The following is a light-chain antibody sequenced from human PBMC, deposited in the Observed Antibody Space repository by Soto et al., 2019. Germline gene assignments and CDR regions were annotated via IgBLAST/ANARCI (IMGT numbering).Light chain of an antibody. J-gene: IGKJ1*01. V-gene: IGKV2-30*02. CDR3: KQGTHCPLT. CDR1: QRLKHSDGNTY. CDR2: NVS. Sequence: DVVMTQSPLSLPVTLGQPASISCRSSQRLKHSDGNTYLHWFQQRPGQSPRRLITNVSNRDSGVPDRFRDGRSGTDFAPKISRVQAEDVGLFYCKQGTHCPLTFGQGTKVESK.